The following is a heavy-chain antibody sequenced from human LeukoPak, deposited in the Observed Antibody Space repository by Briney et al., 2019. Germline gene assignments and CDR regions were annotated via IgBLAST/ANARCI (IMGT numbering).Heavy chain of an antibody. CDR3: ARKYSSGWPN. CDR1: GSTFSTFW. Sequence: GESLKISCEGSGSTFSTFWIGWVRQMPGRGLEWMGIIYPGDSDTRYSPSFQGQVTISADKSISTAYLQWSSLKASDTAMYYCARKYSSGWPNWGQGTLVSVSS. CDR2: IYPGDSDT. J-gene: IGHJ4*02. D-gene: IGHD6-19*01. V-gene: IGHV5-51*01.